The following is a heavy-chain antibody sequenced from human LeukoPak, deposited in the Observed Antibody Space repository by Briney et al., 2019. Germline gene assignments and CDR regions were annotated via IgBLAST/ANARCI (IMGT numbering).Heavy chain of an antibody. CDR2: SYYSGSS. J-gene: IGHJ5*02. CDR3: ARQDERVVVVPAAKQPWFDP. Sequence: SETLSLTCTVSGGSISRSSYYWGWIRQPPGKVLEWIGSSYYSGSSYYNPSLKSRVTISVDTSKNQFSLRLSSVTAADTAVYYCARQDERVVVVPAAKQPWFDPWGQGTLVTVSS. D-gene: IGHD2-2*01. CDR1: GGSISRSSYY. V-gene: IGHV4-39*01.